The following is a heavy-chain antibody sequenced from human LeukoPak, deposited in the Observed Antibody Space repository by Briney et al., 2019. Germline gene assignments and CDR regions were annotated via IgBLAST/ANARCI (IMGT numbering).Heavy chain of an antibody. Sequence: GASVKVSCKASGYTFTSYDINWVRQATGQGLEWMGWMNPNSGNTGYAQKFQGRVTITRNTSISTAYRELSSLRSEDTAVYYCARARHSNWNYDNEFGGFDPWGQGTLVTVSS. J-gene: IGHJ5*02. CDR1: GYTFTSYD. CDR2: MNPNSGNT. CDR3: ARARHSNWNYDNEFGGFDP. V-gene: IGHV1-8*03. D-gene: IGHD1-7*01.